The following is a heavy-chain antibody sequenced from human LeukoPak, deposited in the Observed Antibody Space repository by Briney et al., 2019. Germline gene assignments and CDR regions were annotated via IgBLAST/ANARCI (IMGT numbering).Heavy chain of an antibody. CDR2: IIPILGIA. Sequence: ASVKVSCKASGGTFSSYTISWVRQAPGQGLEWMGRIIPILGIANYAQKFQGRVTITADKSTSTAYMELSSLRSEDTAVYYCARGGVSGYYSPFDPWGQGTLATVSS. D-gene: IGHD3-22*01. CDR3: ARGGVSGYYSPFDP. CDR1: GGTFSSYT. J-gene: IGHJ5*02. V-gene: IGHV1-69*02.